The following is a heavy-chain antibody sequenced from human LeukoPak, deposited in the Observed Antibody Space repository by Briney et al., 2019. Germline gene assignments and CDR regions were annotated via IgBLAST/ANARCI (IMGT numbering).Heavy chain of an antibody. J-gene: IGHJ4*02. CDR1: GGTFSSYA. Sequence: SVKVSCKASGGTFSSYAISWVRQAPGQGLEWMGRIIPIFGTANYAQKFQGRVTITTDESTSTAYMELSSLRSDDTAVYYCASSVLPTAAAGVGYWGQGTLVTVSS. CDR2: IIPIFGTA. CDR3: ASSVLPTAAAGVGY. D-gene: IGHD2-2*01. V-gene: IGHV1-69*05.